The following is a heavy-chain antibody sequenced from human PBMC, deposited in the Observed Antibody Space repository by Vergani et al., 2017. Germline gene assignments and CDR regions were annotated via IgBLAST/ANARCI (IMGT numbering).Heavy chain of an antibody. J-gene: IGHJ5*02. D-gene: IGHD2-2*01. CDR3: ARESEIVVVPAAMRSEIGWFDP. Sequence: QVQLQESGPGLVKPSQTLSLTCTVSGGSISSGDYYWSWIRQPPGTGLEWIGYIYYSGSTYYNPSLKSRVTISVDTSKNQFSLKLSSVTAADTAVYYCARESEIVVVPAAMRSEIGWFDPWGQGTLVTVSS. V-gene: IGHV4-30-4*01. CDR2: IYYSGST. CDR1: GGSISSGDYY.